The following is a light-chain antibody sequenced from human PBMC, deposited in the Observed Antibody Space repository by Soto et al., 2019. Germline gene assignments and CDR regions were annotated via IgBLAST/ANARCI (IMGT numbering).Light chain of an antibody. CDR3: QQYGSSPALT. CDR2: GAS. Sequence: EIVLTQSPGTLSLSPGERATLSCRASQSVSSSYLAWYQQKPGQAPRLLIYGASSRATGIPDRFSGSGSGTDFILTISRLEPEDFAVYYCQQYGSSPALTFGGGTKVDIK. V-gene: IGKV3-20*01. CDR1: QSVSSSY. J-gene: IGKJ4*01.